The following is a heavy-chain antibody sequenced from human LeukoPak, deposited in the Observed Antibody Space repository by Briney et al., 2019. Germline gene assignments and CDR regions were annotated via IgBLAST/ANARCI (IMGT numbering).Heavy chain of an antibody. D-gene: IGHD5-18*01. CDR1: GYTFTSYY. Sequence: GASMKVSCKASGYTFTSYYMHWVRQAPGQGLEWMGIINPSGGSTSYAQKFQGRVTMTRDTSTSTVYMELSSLRSEDTAVYYCARDADTAMGVQESNYFDYWGQGTLVTVSS. CDR2: INPSGGST. V-gene: IGHV1-46*01. J-gene: IGHJ4*02. CDR3: ARDADTAMGVQESNYFDY.